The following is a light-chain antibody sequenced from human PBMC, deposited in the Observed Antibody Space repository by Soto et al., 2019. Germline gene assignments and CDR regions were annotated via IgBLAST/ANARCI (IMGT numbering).Light chain of an antibody. J-gene: IGLJ2*01. CDR3: SLYGGTL. CDR1: SSEVGSYNY. V-gene: IGLV2-23*01. Sequence: QSALTQPASLSASPGQSITISCTGTSSEVGSYNYICWYQHRPGKAPKLLIHEGTKRPSGVSDRFSASTSDTTASLTISGLQAEDEADYYCSLYGGTLFGGGTQLTVL. CDR2: EGT.